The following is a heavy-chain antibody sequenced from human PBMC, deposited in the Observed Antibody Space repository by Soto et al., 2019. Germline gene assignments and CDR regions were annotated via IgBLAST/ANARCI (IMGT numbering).Heavy chain of an antibody. CDR1: GFTFSSYA. CDR3: AKRSSSSTFDY. Sequence: EVQLLESGGGLVQPGESLRLSCAASGFTFSSYAMSWVRQAPGKGLEWVSVISGSDDSTYYADSVKGRFTISRDNSKNTLYIPMNSLRAEDTAVYYCAKRSSSSTFDYWGQGTLVTVSS. D-gene: IGHD6-6*01. V-gene: IGHV3-23*01. J-gene: IGHJ4*02. CDR2: ISGSDDST.